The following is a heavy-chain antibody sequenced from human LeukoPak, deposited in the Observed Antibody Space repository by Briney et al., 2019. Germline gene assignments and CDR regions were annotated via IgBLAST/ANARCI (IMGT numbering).Heavy chain of an antibody. CDR1: GYTFTSYG. Sequence: ASVKVSCKASGYTFTSYGISWVRQAPGQGLEWMGWINAGNGNTKYSQEFQGRVTITRDTSASTAYMELSSLRSEDMAVYYCARDSGEIAAAGTPDYWGQGTLVTVSS. D-gene: IGHD6-13*01. V-gene: IGHV1-3*03. CDR3: ARDSGEIAAAGTPDY. J-gene: IGHJ4*02. CDR2: INAGNGNT.